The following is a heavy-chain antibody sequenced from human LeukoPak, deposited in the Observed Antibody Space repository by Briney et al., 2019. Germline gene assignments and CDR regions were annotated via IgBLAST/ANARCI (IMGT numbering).Heavy chain of an antibody. J-gene: IGHJ5*02. CDR2: IYYSGST. D-gene: IGHD2-2*01. Sequence: SETLSLTCTVSGGSISSSSYYWGWIRQPPGKGLEWIGSIYYSGSTYYNPSLKSRVTISVDTSKNQFSLKLSSVTAADTAVYYCARDSQLLFPNWFNPWGQGTLVTVSS. V-gene: IGHV4-39*02. CDR3: ARDSQLLFPNWFNP. CDR1: GGSISSSSYY.